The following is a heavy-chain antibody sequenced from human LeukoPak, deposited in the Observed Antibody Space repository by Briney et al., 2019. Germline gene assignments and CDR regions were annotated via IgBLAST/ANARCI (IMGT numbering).Heavy chain of an antibody. CDR3: ARVFRGFWYFDL. V-gene: IGHV1-8*01. CDR1: GYSFTSYD. D-gene: IGHD3-16*01. Sequence: ASVKVSCKASGYSFTSYDINWVRQATGQGLEWMGWMNPNSGNTGYAQKFQGRVTMTRDTSISTAYMELSSLRSEDTAVYYCARVFRGFWYFDLWGRGTLLTVSS. CDR2: MNPNSGNT. J-gene: IGHJ2*01.